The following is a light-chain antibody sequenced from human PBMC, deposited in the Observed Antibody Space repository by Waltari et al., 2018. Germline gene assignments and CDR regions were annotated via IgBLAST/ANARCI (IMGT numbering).Light chain of an antibody. J-gene: IGKJ2*01. CDR1: QSLLHSDGNTY. CDR2: KVS. CDR3: MQGTHWPRYT. V-gene: IGKV2-30*02. Sequence: DVVMTQSPLSLPVPLGQPASISCRSSQSLLHSDGNTYLSWFQQRPGQSPRRLIYKVSNRDSGVPDRFSGSGSGTDFTLKISRVEAEDLGVYYCMQGTHWPRYTFGQGTKLDIK.